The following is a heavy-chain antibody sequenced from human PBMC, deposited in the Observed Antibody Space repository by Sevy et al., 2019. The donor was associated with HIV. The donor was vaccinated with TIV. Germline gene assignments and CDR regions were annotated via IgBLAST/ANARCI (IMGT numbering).Heavy chain of an antibody. CDR2: ISGRGDTT. CDR1: GFTFSSYA. CDR3: AKGRRYGDIGLFDY. V-gene: IGHV3-23*01. J-gene: IGHJ4*02. D-gene: IGHD4-17*01. Sequence: GGSLRLSCGASGFTFSSYAMSWVRQAPGKGLEWVSVISGRGDTTYYADSVKGRFTLSRDNSKNTLYLQMNSLGVEDTAVYYCAKGRRYGDIGLFDYWGQGTLVTVSS.